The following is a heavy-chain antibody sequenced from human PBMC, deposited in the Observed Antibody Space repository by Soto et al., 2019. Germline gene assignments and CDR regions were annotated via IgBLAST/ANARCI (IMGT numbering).Heavy chain of an antibody. CDR1: GGSISSYY. CDR2: IYYSGST. CDR3: ARVWGYAFDY. J-gene: IGHJ4*02. V-gene: IGHV4-59*01. D-gene: IGHD3-16*01. Sequence: QVQLQESGPGLVKPSETLSLTCTVSGGSISSYYWSWIRQPPGKGLEWIGYIYYSGSTNYNPSLKSRVPISEDTSKTQFPLKLGFVTAADRAVYYCARVWGYAFDYWGQGPLVTVSS.